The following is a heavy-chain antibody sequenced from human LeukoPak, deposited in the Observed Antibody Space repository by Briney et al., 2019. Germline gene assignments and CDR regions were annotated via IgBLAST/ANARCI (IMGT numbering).Heavy chain of an antibody. CDR2: IYTSGST. CDR3: ARRGSSGWGKYFQH. J-gene: IGHJ1*01. D-gene: IGHD6-19*01. CDR1: GGSISSYY. Sequence: SETLSLTCTVSGGSISSYYWSWIRQPAGKGLEWIGRIYTSGSTNYNPSLKSRVTISVDTSKNQFSLKLSSVTAADTAVYYCARRGSSGWGKYFQHWGQGTLVTVSS. V-gene: IGHV4-4*07.